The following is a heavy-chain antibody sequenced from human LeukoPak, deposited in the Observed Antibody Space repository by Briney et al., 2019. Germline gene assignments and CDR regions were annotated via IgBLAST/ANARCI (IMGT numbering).Heavy chain of an antibody. Sequence: GGSLRLSCAASGFTFSSYGMHWVRQAPGKGLEWVAVISYDGSNKYYADSVKGRFTISRDNSKNTLYLQMNSLRAEDTAVYYCAKRENWDWGNCYYYYGMDVWGQGTTVTVSS. CDR3: AKRENWDWGNCYYYYGMDV. CDR1: GFTFSSYG. V-gene: IGHV3-30*18. J-gene: IGHJ6*02. CDR2: ISYDGSNK. D-gene: IGHD3-16*01.